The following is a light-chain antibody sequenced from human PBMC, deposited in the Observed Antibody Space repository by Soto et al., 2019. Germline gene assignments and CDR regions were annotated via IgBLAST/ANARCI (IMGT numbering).Light chain of an antibody. V-gene: IGLV1-51*01. J-gene: IGLJ3*02. CDR3: GTWDSSLSAGM. Sequence: QSVLTQPPSVSAAPGQKVTISCSGTSSNIGNNYVSWYQRLPGTAPKLLIYDNNQRPSGIPDRFSGSKSGTSATLGITGLQTGDEADYYCGTWDSSLSAGMFGGGTKLTVL. CDR1: SSNIGNNY. CDR2: DNN.